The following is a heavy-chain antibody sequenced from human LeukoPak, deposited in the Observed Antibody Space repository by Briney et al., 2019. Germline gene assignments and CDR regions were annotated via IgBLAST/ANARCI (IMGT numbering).Heavy chain of an antibody. D-gene: IGHD3-10*01. Sequence: GRCLRLSCAASGFTLSSHGMHWVRQAPGKGLEWVAVISYDGSNKYYADSVKGRFTISRDNSKNTLYLQMNSLRAEDTAVYYCAKTPITMVRGAKTNWFAPWGQGTLVTVSS. V-gene: IGHV3-30*18. CDR3: AKTPITMVRGAKTNWFAP. CDR1: GFTLSSHG. CDR2: ISYDGSNK. J-gene: IGHJ5*02.